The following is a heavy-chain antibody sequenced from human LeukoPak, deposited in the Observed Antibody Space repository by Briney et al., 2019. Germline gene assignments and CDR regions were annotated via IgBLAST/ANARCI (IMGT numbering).Heavy chain of an antibody. CDR3: ARDEVDCSGGSCYYMGLGNAFDI. Sequence: GGSLRLSCAASGFTFSSYAMHWVRQAPGKGLEWVAVISYDGSNKYYADSVKGRFTISRDNSKNTLYLQMNSLRAEDTAVYYCARDEVDCSGGSCYYMGLGNAFDIWGQGTMATVSS. CDR1: GFTFSSYA. CDR2: ISYDGSNK. J-gene: IGHJ3*02. D-gene: IGHD2-15*01. V-gene: IGHV3-30*04.